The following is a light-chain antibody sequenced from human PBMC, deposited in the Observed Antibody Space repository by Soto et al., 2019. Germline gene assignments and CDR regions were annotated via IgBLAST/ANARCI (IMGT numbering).Light chain of an antibody. Sequence: EIVMTQSPATLSVSPGERATLSCRASQSVTSNYLAWYQQKPGQAPRLLVYGASSRATGISDRFSGSGSGTDFTLTISRLEPEDFAVYYCQHYVSPPITFGQGTRLE. V-gene: IGKV3-20*01. CDR3: QHYVSPPIT. CDR1: QSVTSNY. CDR2: GAS. J-gene: IGKJ5*01.